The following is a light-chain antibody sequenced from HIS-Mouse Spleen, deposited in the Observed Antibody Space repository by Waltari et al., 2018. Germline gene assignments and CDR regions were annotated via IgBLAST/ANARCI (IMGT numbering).Light chain of an antibody. J-gene: IGLJ3*02. CDR1: SLRSYY. V-gene: IGLV3-19*01. CDR3: NSRDSSGNHWV. CDR2: GKN. Sequence: SSELTQDPAVSVALGQTVRITCQGGSLRSYYARLYQQKPGQAPVLVIYGKNNRPSGIPDRFSGSSSGNTASLTITGAQAEDEADYYCNSRDSSGNHWVFGGGTKLTVL.